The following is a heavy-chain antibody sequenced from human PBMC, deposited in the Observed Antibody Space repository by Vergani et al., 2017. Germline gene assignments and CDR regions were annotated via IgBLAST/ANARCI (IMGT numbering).Heavy chain of an antibody. V-gene: IGHV4-59*01. CDR3: VRXRGRGRMSWYFDV. J-gene: IGHJ2*01. CDR2: IYYVGST. Sequence: QVQLQESGPGVVKPSETLSLTCSVSDGSISDYYWSWIRQSPGKGLEWIGYIYYVGSTEYNPSLKSRVSISIDTSKSQVSLRLKSVTAADTALYYCVRXRGRGRMSWYFDVWGRGTLVTVSS. CDR1: DGSISDYY. D-gene: IGHD3-16*01.